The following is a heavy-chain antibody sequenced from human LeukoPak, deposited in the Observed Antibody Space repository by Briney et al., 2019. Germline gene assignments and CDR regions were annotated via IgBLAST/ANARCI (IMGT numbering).Heavy chain of an antibody. D-gene: IGHD4-17*01. J-gene: IGHJ5*02. CDR1: GGSFSGYY. Sequence: SESLSLTCAVYGGSFSGYYWSWIRQPPGKGREWIGEINHSGSTNYNPSLKSRVTISVDTSKNQFSLKLSSVTAADTAVYYCARREDYGDYGGDNWFDPWGQGTLVTVSS. V-gene: IGHV4-34*01. CDR3: ARREDYGDYGGDNWFDP. CDR2: INHSGST.